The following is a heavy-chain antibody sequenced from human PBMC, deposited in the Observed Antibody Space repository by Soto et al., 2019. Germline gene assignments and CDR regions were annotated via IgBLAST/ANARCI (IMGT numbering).Heavy chain of an antibody. CDR3: AKRCWYDASGLWDH. J-gene: IGHJ4*02. D-gene: IGHD3-22*01. V-gene: IGHV3-23*01. CDR2: ISGSGGST. Sequence: EVQLLESGGGLVQPGGSLRLSCAASGFTFSSYAMSWVRQAPGKGLEWVSTISGSGGSTHYADSAEGRFTISRDNSKSTLFLQMSSLRADDTAVYYCAKRCWYDASGLWDHWGQGTLVTVSS. CDR1: GFTFSSYA.